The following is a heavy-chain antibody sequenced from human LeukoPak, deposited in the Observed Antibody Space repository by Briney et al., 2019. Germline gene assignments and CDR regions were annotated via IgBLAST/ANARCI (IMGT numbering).Heavy chain of an antibody. CDR1: GGSISSSNW. V-gene: IGHV4-4*02. D-gene: IGHD3-22*01. J-gene: IGHJ4*02. CDR2: IHHSGST. CDR3: ARHVPYDSSGSTFDY. Sequence: SETLSLTCDVSGGSISSSNWWSWVRPPPGKGVEWIGEIHHSGSTNYNPSLKSRVTISVDTSKNQFSLKLSSVTAADTAVYYCARHVPYDSSGSTFDYWGQGTLVTVSS.